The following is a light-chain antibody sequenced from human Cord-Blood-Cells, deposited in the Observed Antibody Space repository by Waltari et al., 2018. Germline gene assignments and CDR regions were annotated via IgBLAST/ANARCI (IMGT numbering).Light chain of an antibody. CDR2: GAS. V-gene: IGKV3-15*01. J-gene: IGKJ2*01. CDR1: QSVSSN. CDR3: QQYNNWPPHT. Sequence: EIVMTQSPATLSVSPGERATLSCRASQSVSSNLAGYQQKPGQAPGLLSYGASTRATGIPARFSGSGSGTEFTLTISSLQSEDFAVYYCQQYNNWPPHTFGQGTKLEIK.